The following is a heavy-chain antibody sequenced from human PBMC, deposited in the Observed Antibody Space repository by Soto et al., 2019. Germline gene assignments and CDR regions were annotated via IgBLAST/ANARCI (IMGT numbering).Heavy chain of an antibody. J-gene: IGHJ5*02. V-gene: IGHV1-69*13. CDR2: IIPIFGTA. CDR3: ARAASSTASLDP. D-gene: IGHD2-2*01. Sequence: SVKVSCKASGGTFSSYAISWVRQAPGQGFEWMGGIIPIFGTANYAQKFQGRVTITADESTSTAYMELSSLRSEDTAVYYCARAASSTASLDPWGQGTLVTVSS. CDR1: GGTFSSYA.